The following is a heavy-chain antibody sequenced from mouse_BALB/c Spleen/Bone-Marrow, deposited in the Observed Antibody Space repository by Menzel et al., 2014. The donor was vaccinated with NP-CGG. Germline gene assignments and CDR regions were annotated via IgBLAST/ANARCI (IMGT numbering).Heavy chain of an antibody. CDR1: GYTFTSYW. CDR3: ARWGAYFDY. CDR2: IDPSDSET. Sequence: VKLMESGAELVRPGTPVKLSCKASGYTFTSYWMNWVKQRSGRGLEWIGRIDPSDSETHYNQKFKDKATLTVDKSSSTAYIQLSSLTSEDSAVYYCARWGAYFDYWGQGTTLTVSS. V-gene: IGHV1-61*01. J-gene: IGHJ2*01.